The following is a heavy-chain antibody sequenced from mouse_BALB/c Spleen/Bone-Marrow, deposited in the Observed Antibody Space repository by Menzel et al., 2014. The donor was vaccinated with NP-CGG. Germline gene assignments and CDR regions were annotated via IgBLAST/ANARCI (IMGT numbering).Heavy chain of an antibody. CDR1: GYTFTDTW. CDR3: ARDY. V-gene: IGHV1-7*01. J-gene: IGHJ2*01. Sequence: VKLQESGPELAKPGASVKMSCKASGYTFTDTWIHWIKQGPGQGLEWIGYINPSTGYAEYNQNFKDKATLTVDKSSSTAYMQLSSLTSEDSAVYYCARDYWGQGTTLTVSS. CDR2: INPSTGYA.